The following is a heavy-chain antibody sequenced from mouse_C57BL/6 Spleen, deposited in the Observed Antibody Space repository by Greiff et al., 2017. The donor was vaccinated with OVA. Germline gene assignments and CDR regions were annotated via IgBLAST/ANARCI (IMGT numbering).Heavy chain of an antibody. D-gene: IGHD2-10*01. V-gene: IGHV5-4*01. CDR3: AREAYKGYFDY. J-gene: IGHJ2*01. Sequence: EVQLQQSGGGLVKPGGSLKLSCAASGFTFSSYAMSWVRQTPEKRLEWVATISAGGSYTYYPDNVKGRFTISRDNAKNNLYLQMSHLKSEDTAMYYCAREAYKGYFDYWGQGTTLTVSS. CDR2: ISAGGSYT. CDR1: GFTFSSYA.